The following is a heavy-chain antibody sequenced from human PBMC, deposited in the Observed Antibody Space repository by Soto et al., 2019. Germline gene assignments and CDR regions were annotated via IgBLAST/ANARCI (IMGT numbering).Heavy chain of an antibody. Sequence: ASVKVSCKASGYTFTSYGISWVRQAPGQGLEWMGWISAYNGNTNYAQKLQGRVTMTTDTSTSTAYMELRSLRSDDTAVYYCARDIGGVSWLRLGHCDYWGQGTLVTDSS. V-gene: IGHV1-18*01. CDR3: ARDIGGVSWLRLGHCDY. CDR1: GYTFTSYG. J-gene: IGHJ4*02. CDR2: ISAYNGNT. D-gene: IGHD5-12*01.